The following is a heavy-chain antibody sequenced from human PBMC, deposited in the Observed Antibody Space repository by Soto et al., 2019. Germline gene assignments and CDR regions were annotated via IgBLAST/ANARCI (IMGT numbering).Heavy chain of an antibody. CDR3: AKGPSSGYYYGSTPIDY. Sequence: PGGSLRLSCAASGFTFSSYAMSWVRQAPGKGLEWVSAISGSGGSTYYADSVKGRFTISRDNSKNTLYLQMNSLRAEDTAVYYCAKGPSSGYYYGSTPIDYWGQGTLVTVS. CDR2: ISGSGGST. D-gene: IGHD3-22*01. V-gene: IGHV3-23*01. CDR1: GFTFSSYA. J-gene: IGHJ4*02.